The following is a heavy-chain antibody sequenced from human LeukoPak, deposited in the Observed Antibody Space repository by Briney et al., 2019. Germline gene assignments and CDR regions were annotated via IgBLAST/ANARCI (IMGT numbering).Heavy chain of an antibody. Sequence: GRSPRLSCAASGFTFSSYGMHWVRQTPGKGLEWVALISFDGSIEYYVDSVKGRFTISRDNSKNTLFLQMNSLRPEDTAVYYCAKDSDIAVAGSDDALDVWGQGTMVTASS. V-gene: IGHV3-30*18. CDR3: AKDSDIAVAGSDDALDV. CDR2: ISFDGSIE. J-gene: IGHJ3*01. D-gene: IGHD6-19*01. CDR1: GFTFSSYG.